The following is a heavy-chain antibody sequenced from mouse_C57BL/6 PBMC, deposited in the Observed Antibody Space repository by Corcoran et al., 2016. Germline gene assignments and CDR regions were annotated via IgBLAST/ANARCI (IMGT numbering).Heavy chain of an antibody. CDR1: GYTFTDYY. CDR2: INPNNGGT. J-gene: IGHJ3*01. D-gene: IGHD2-4*01. V-gene: IGHV1-26*01. Sequence: EVQLQQSGPELVKPGASVKISCKASGYTFTDYYMNWVKQSHGKSLEWIGDINPNNGGTSYNQKFKGKATLTVDKSSSTAYMELRSLTSEDSAVYYCARSSGDYDVAWFAYWGQGTLVTVSA. CDR3: ARSSGDYDVAWFAY.